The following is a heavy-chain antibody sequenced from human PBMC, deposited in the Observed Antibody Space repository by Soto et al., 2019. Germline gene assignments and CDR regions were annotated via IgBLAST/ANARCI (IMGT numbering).Heavy chain of an antibody. Sequence: PGGSLRLSCAASGFDTSVNFMTWVRQAPGRGLEWVSVINNAGTTFYADSVKGRFTISGDKSKNTLSLQMNSLRVEDTAVYYCVRENYYYGMDVWGQGTAVTVSS. CDR1: GFDTSVNF. V-gene: IGHV3-66*01. CDR3: VRENYYYGMDV. CDR2: INNAGTT. J-gene: IGHJ6*02.